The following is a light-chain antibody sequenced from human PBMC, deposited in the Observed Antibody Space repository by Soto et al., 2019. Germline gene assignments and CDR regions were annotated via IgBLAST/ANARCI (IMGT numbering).Light chain of an antibody. V-gene: IGKV3D-20*02. Sequence: ILLTQSPGTLYLSPGERATLSCRASQSVSSSYLAGYQPKPGQARRLLIYDASVRATGTPARLSGSGAGTVFTLTISSLEPEYFALYYCQQRSNWPTFGQGTRLEIK. CDR2: DAS. CDR1: QSVSSSY. J-gene: IGKJ5*01. CDR3: QQRSNWPT.